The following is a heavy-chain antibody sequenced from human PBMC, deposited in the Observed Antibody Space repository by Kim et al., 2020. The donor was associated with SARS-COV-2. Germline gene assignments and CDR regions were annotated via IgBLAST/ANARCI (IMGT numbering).Heavy chain of an antibody. D-gene: IGHD6-13*01. J-gene: IGHJ4*02. V-gene: IGHV4-59*09. CDR3: ARGREGYISSWYLDY. Sequence: PSPKSRVTISVDTSKTQFSLKLSSVTAADTAMYYCARGREGYISSWYLDYWGQGTLVTVSS.